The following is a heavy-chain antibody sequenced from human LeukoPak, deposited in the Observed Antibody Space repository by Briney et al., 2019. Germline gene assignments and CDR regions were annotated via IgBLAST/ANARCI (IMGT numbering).Heavy chain of an antibody. CDR1: GFTFSSYG. J-gene: IGHJ4*02. Sequence: GRSLRLSCAASGFTFSSYGMHWVRQAPGKGLEWVAVISYDGSNKYYADSVKGQFTISRDNSKNTLYLQMNSLRAEDTAVYYCAKDSGGYTYVFDYWGQGTLVTVSS. D-gene: IGHD5-18*01. CDR3: AKDSGGYTYVFDY. CDR2: ISYDGSNK. V-gene: IGHV3-30*18.